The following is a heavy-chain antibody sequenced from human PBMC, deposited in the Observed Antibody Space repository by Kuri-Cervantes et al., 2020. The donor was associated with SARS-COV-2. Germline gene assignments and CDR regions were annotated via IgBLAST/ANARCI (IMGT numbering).Heavy chain of an antibody. CDR2: IVVGSGNT. V-gene: IGHV1-58*01. CDR3: AAGAFCSSTSCYESYYYGMDV. CDR1: GFTYTSSA. J-gene: IGHJ6*02. Sequence: SVKDSCKASGFTYTSSAVQWVRQARGQRLEGVGWIVVGSGNTNYAQKFQERVTITRDMSTSTAYMELSSLRSEDTAVYYCAAGAFCSSTSCYESYYYGMDVWGQGTTVTVSS. D-gene: IGHD2-2*01.